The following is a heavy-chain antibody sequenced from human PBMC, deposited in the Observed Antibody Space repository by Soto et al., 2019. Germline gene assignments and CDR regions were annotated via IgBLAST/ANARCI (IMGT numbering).Heavy chain of an antibody. CDR1: GFTFSSYW. D-gene: IGHD6-13*01. CDR3: ATSAAAPGNY. Sequence: PGGSLRLSCAASGFTFSSYWMSWVRQAPGKGLEWVANVKQDGSATYYVDSVRGRFTISRDNAKNSLYLQMDSLRAEETAVYYCATSAAAPGNYWGKGTLVTVSS. V-gene: IGHV3-7*01. CDR2: VKQDGSAT. J-gene: IGHJ4*02.